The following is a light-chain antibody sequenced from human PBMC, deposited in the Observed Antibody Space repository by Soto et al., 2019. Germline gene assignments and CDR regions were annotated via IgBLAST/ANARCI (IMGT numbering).Light chain of an antibody. CDR1: QSVSSN. CDR2: GAS. V-gene: IGKV3-15*01. CDR3: QQYNNWPPANT. Sequence: EIVMTQSLATLSVSPGERATLSCRASQSVSSNLAWYQQKPGQAPRLLIYGASTRATGIPARFSGSGSGTEFTLTISSLQSEDFAVYYCQQYNNWPPANTFGQGTKLEIK. J-gene: IGKJ2*01.